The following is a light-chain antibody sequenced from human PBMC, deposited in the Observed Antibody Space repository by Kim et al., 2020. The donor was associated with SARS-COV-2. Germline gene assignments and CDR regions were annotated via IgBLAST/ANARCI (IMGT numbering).Light chain of an antibody. J-gene: IGLJ3*02. CDR3: SSYAGSYTWV. CDR1: SSDVGGYNF. V-gene: IGLV2-11*01. CDR2: DVS. Sequence: QSALTQPRSVSGSPGQSVTISCTGTSSDVGGYNFVSWYKQHPGTAPKVIIYDVSKRPSGVPDRLSGSKYGNTASLTISGLQAEDEAEYYCSSYAGSYTWVFGGGTQLTVL.